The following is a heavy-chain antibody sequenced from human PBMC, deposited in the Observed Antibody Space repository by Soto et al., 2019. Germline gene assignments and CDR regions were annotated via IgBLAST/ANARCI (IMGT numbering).Heavy chain of an antibody. V-gene: IGHV3-23*01. D-gene: IGHD2-15*01. Sequence: EVQLLESGGGLVQPGGSLRLSCAASGFTFGNYAMIWVRQAPGKGLEWVSTISGGGDGTYYADSVRGRFTISREKSRNTVYLQMNSLRDEDTAVYYCAKKGLGSLATYCSTGDCHYAFDIWGQGTMVTVSS. CDR3: AKKGLGSLATYCSTGDCHYAFDI. J-gene: IGHJ3*02. CDR2: ISGGGDGT. CDR1: GFTFGNYA.